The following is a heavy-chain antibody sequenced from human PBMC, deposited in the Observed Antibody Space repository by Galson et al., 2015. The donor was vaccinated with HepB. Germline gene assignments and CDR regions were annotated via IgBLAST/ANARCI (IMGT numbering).Heavy chain of an antibody. D-gene: IGHD3-22*01. CDR1: GYTFTSYY. CDR3: ARDATAYYYDSSGYANWFDP. CDR2: INPSGGST. J-gene: IGHJ5*02. V-gene: IGHV1-46*04. Sequence: SVKVSCKASGYTFTSYYMHWVRQAPGQGLEWMGIINPSGGSTSYAQKLQGRVTMTRDTSTSTVYMELGSLRSEDTAVYYCARDATAYYYDSSGYANWFDPWGQGTLVTVSS.